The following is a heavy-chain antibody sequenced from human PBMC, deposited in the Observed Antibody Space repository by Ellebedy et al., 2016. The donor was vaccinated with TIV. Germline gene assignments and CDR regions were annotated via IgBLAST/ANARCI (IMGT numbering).Heavy chain of an antibody. D-gene: IGHD5-18*01. CDR2: ISYDGSNK. Sequence: GGSLRLSXAASGFTFSSYGMHWVRQAPGKGLEWVAVISYDGSNKYYADSVKGRFTISRDNSKNTLYLQMNSLRAEDTAVYYCAKDHMIQLWLHSYYYGMDVWGQGTTVTVSS. CDR1: GFTFSSYG. CDR3: AKDHMIQLWLHSYYYGMDV. J-gene: IGHJ6*02. V-gene: IGHV3-30*19.